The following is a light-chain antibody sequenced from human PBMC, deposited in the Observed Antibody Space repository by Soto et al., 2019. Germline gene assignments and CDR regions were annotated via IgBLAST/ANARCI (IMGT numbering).Light chain of an antibody. CDR1: MSNIGRNT. CDR2: TDN. CDR3: AAWDDSLNGPV. V-gene: IGLV1-44*01. J-gene: IGLJ3*02. Sequence: QSVLTQPPSASGTPGQRVSISCSGSMSNIGRNTANWYQQLPGTAPKLLIHTDNQRPSGVSDRFSGSKSGTSASLAISELQSEDEADYYCAAWDDSLNGPVFGGGTKLTVL.